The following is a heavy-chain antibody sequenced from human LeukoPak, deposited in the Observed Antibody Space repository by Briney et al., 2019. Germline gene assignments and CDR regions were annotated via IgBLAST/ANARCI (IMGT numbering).Heavy chain of an antibody. CDR3: ARDRSGGDYDLDY. D-gene: IGHD4-17*01. CDR1: GGSVSSGSYY. Sequence: SETLSPTCTVSGGSVSSGSYYWSWIRQPPGKGLEWIGYIYYSGSTNYNPSLKSRVTISVDTSKNQFSLNLSSVTAADTAKYYCARDRSGGDYDLDYWGQGTLVTVSS. V-gene: IGHV4-61*01. J-gene: IGHJ4*02. CDR2: IYYSGST.